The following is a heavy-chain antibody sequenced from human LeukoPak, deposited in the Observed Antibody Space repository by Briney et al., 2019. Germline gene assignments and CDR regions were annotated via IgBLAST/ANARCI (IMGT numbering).Heavy chain of an antibody. J-gene: IGHJ4*02. CDR1: GFTFNSYA. D-gene: IGHD3-22*01. CDR3: AKEKTYYYDSSGYPEV. CDR2: ISGSGGST. V-gene: IGHV3-23*01. Sequence: GSLRTSCAASGFTFNSYAISWVRPAPGKGLGWVLAISGSGGSTYYADSVKGRFTISRDNSKNTLYLQMNSLRAEDTAVYYCAKEKTYYYDSSGYPEVWGQGTLVTVSS.